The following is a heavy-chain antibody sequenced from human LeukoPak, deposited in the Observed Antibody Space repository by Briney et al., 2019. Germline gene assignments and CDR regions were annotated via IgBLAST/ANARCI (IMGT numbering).Heavy chain of an antibody. D-gene: IGHD2-15*01. V-gene: IGHV1-46*01. CDR1: GYIFTNYY. Sequence: ASVKVSCKASGYIFTNYYMHWVRRAPGQGLEWVGIINPGDASTSYAQKFQGRVTITRDTSTSTVYMDLSSLRSEDTAMYYCARVHCSGGSCYGEVFDYWGQGTLVTVSS. J-gene: IGHJ4*02. CDR3: ARVHCSGGSCYGEVFDY. CDR2: INPGDAST.